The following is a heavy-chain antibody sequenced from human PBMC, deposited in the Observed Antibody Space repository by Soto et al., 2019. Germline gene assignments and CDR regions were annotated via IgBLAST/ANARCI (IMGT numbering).Heavy chain of an antibody. Sequence: GESLKISCKGSGYSFTSYWIGWVRQMPGKGLEWMGIIYPGDSDTRYSPSFQGQVTISADKSISTAYLQWSSLKASDTAMYYCARSPSRSWDVSSYYYYYGMDVWGQGTTVTVSS. V-gene: IGHV5-51*01. CDR1: GYSFTSYW. CDR2: IYPGDSDT. CDR3: ARSPSRSWDVSSYYYYYGMDV. J-gene: IGHJ6*02. D-gene: IGHD6-13*01.